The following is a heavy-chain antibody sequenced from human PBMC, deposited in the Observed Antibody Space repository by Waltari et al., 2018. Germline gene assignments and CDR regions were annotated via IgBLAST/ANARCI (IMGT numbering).Heavy chain of an antibody. J-gene: IGHJ4*02. CDR3: ARTGRGYSYGLGY. D-gene: IGHD5-18*01. CDR1: GGSISSYY. V-gene: IGHV4-59*01. CDR2: IYYSGST. Sequence: QVQLQESGPGLVKPSETLSLTCTVSGGSISSYYWNWLRQPPGKGLEWIGYIYYSGSTNYNPSLKSRVTISVDTSKNQFSLKLSSVTAADTAVYYCARTGRGYSYGLGYWGQGTLVTVSS.